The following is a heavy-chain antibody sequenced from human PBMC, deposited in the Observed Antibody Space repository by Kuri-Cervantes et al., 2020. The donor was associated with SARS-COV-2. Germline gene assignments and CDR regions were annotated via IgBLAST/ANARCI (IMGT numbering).Heavy chain of an antibody. Sequence: ESLKSSCNVSGCSISRYYWRWIRQPAGRGLEWSGRIYTSGSTNYNPSLKSRVTMSVDTSKNQYSLKLSSVTAADTAVYYCARRGLGFGELFYFDYWGQGTLVTVSS. CDR3: ARRGLGFGELFYFDY. D-gene: IGHD3-10*01. V-gene: IGHV4-4*07. CDR2: IYTSGST. J-gene: IGHJ4*02. CDR1: GCSISRYY.